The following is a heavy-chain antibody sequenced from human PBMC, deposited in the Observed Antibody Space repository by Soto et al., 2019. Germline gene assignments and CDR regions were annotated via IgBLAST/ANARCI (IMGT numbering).Heavy chain of an antibody. Sequence: GASVKVSCKASGYTFTSYGISWVRQAPGQGLEWMGWISAYNGNTNYAQKLQGRVTMTTDTSTSTAYMELRSLRSDDTAVYYWASREQWLEGGDVFDIWAQGIMVTVSS. D-gene: IGHD6-19*01. J-gene: IGHJ3*02. CDR1: GYTFTSYG. V-gene: IGHV1-18*01. CDR3: ASREQWLEGGDVFDI. CDR2: ISAYNGNT.